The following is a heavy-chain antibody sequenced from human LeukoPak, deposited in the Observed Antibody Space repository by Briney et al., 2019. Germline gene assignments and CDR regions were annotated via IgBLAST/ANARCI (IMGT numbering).Heavy chain of an antibody. CDR2: ISSSSSYI. Sequence: GGSLRLSCAASGFTFSSYSMNWVRQAPGKGLEWVSSISSSSSYIYYADSVKGRFTISRDNAKNSLYLQMNSLRAEDTAVYYCARDPAYCSGGSCWGSTRSDSGYMDVWGKGTTVTVSS. CDR3: ARDPAYCSGGSCWGSTRSDSGYMDV. J-gene: IGHJ6*03. CDR1: GFTFSSYS. V-gene: IGHV3-21*01. D-gene: IGHD2-15*01.